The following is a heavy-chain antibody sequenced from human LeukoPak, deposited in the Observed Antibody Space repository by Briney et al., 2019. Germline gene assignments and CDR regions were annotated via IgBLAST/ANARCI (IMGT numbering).Heavy chain of an antibody. J-gene: IGHJ6*02. D-gene: IGHD3-9*01. V-gene: IGHV3-74*01. Sequence: GGSLRLSCVASGCTFSSYWMHWVRHDPRKGLVWVSRISGDGRNINYADSVRGRFTISRDNAKNTLYLQMNTLRVEDTAVYYCTRDLMDYDVSTGLHHYYMDVWGQGTTVTVSS. CDR1: GCTFSSYW. CDR2: ISGDGRNI. CDR3: TRDLMDYDVSTGLHHYYMDV.